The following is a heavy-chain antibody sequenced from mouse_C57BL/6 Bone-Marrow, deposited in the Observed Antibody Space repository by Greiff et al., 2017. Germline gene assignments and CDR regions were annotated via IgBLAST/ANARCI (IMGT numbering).Heavy chain of an antibody. V-gene: IGHV5-9-1*02. Sequence: EVQGVESGEGLVKPGGSLKLSCAASGFTFSSYAMSWVRQTPEKRLEWVAYISSGGDYNYYADTLKGRFTISRDNARNTLYLQMSSLKSEDTAMYYCTRDQQLPDVWGTGTTVTVSS. CDR2: ISSGGDYN. CDR3: TRDQQLPDV. D-gene: IGHD3-1*01. CDR1: GFTFSSYA. J-gene: IGHJ1*03.